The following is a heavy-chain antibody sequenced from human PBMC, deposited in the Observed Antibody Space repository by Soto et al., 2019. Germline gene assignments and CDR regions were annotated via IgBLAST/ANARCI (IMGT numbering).Heavy chain of an antibody. D-gene: IGHD6-13*01. CDR2: ISAYNGNT. CDR3: ARDLGQQLVDY. V-gene: IGHV1-18*01. Sequence: GASVKVSSKTSGGTFSSYAISWVRQAPGQGLEWMGWISAYNGNTKYAQKLQGGVTMTTDTSTSTAYMELRSLRSDDTAVYYCARDLGQQLVDYWGQGTLVTVSS. J-gene: IGHJ4*02. CDR1: GGTFSSYA.